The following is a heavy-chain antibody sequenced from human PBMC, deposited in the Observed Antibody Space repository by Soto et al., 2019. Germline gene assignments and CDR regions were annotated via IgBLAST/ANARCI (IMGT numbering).Heavy chain of an antibody. D-gene: IGHD2-15*01. J-gene: IGHJ4*02. Sequence: QVQLVESGGGVVQPGRSLRLSCAASGFTFSSYAMHWVRQAPGKGLEWVAVISYDGSNKYYADSVKGRFTISRDNSKNPLYLQMSILRAEDTAVYYCARDLRVVVVVAATRQRFGYWGQGTLVTVSS. CDR3: ARDLRVVVVVAATRQRFGY. V-gene: IGHV3-30-3*01. CDR1: GFTFSSYA. CDR2: ISYDGSNK.